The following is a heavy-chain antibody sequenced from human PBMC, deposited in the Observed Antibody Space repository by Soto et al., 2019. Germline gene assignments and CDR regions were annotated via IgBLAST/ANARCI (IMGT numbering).Heavy chain of an antibody. Sequence: GASVKVSCKASGYTFTSYGIRWVRKAPGQGLDWMGWISAYNGHTKYAQDLQGRVTMTTDTSTSTAYMELRSLRSDDTAMYYCARFSGGSYNTYYFYYGMDVWGQGTTVTVSS. CDR2: ISAYNGHT. D-gene: IGHD2-15*01. CDR1: GYTFTSYG. CDR3: ARFSGGSYNTYYFYYGMDV. J-gene: IGHJ6*02. V-gene: IGHV1-18*04.